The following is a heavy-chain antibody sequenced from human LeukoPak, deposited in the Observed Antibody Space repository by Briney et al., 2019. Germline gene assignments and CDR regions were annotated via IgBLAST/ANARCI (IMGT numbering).Heavy chain of an antibody. Sequence: SETLSLTCAVSGYSISSGYYWGWIRQPPGKGLEWIGSIYHSGSTYYNPSLKSRVTISVDTSKNQFSLKLSSVTAADTAVYYCARGMVSSWIDYYYYMDVWGKGTTVTVSS. CDR1: GYSISSGYY. CDR3: ARGMVSSWIDYYYYMDV. CDR2: IYHSGST. J-gene: IGHJ6*03. V-gene: IGHV4-38-2*01. D-gene: IGHD6-6*01.